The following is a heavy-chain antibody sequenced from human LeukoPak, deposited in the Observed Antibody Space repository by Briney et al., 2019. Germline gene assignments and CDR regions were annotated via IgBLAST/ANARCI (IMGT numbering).Heavy chain of an antibody. CDR1: GFTFSNYA. J-gene: IGHJ4*02. CDR2: ISGGGSTT. Sequence: GGSLSLSCAASGFTFSNYAMSWVRQAPGKGLEWVSAISGGGSTTYYADSVKGRFTISRDNSKNTLYLQMSSLRAEDTALYYCAKDSNYGSDYYFNYWGQGTLVTVSS. CDR3: AKDSNYGSDYYFNY. V-gene: IGHV3-23*01. D-gene: IGHD3-10*01.